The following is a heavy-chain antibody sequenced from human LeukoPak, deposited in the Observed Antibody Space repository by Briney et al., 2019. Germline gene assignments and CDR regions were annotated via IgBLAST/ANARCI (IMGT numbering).Heavy chain of an antibody. J-gene: IGHJ4*02. CDR1: GFTFDDYA. V-gene: IGHV3-9*01. CDR3: ASSGSYYRNFDY. CDR2: ISWNSGSI. Sequence: GRSLRLSCAASGFTFDDYAMHWVRQAPGKGLEWVSGISWNSGSIGYADSVKGRFTISRDNAKNSLYLQMNSLRAEDTALYYCASSGSYYRNFDYWGQGTLVTVSS. D-gene: IGHD3-10*01.